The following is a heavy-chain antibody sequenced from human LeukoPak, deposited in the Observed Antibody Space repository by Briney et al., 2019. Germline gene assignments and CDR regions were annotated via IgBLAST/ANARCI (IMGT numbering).Heavy chain of an antibody. V-gene: IGHV4-34*01. J-gene: IGHJ4*02. Sequence: SETLSLTCAVYGGSFSGYYWSWIRQPPGKGLEWIGEINHSGSTNYNPSLKSRVTISVDTSKNQFSQKLSSVTAADTAVYYCARHETITMIVVVPENYFDYWGQGTLVTVSS. CDR1: GGSFSGYY. CDR3: ARHETITMIVVVPENYFDY. D-gene: IGHD3-22*01. CDR2: INHSGST.